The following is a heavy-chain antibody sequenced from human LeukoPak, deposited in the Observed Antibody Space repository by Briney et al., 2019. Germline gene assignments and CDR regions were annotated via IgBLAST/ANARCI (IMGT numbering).Heavy chain of an antibody. J-gene: IGHJ4*02. Sequence: TSETLSLTCTVSGGSISSYYWSWIRQPPGKGLEWIGYIYYSGSTNYNPSLKSRVTISVDTSKNQFSLKLSSVTAADTAVYYCARNRDGYNSFDYWGQGTLVTVSS. CDR3: ARNRDGYNSFDY. CDR1: GGSISSYY. V-gene: IGHV4-59*01. CDR2: IYYSGST. D-gene: IGHD5-24*01.